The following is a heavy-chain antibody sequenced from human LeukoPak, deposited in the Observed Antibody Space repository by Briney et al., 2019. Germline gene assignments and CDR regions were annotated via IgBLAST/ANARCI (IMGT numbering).Heavy chain of an antibody. CDR1: GGSISSGSYY. J-gene: IGHJ4*02. CDR3: ARDIGGSSGWYNYFDY. V-gene: IGHV4-61*02. CDR2: IYTSGST. Sequence: SETLSLTCTVSGGSISSGSYYWSWIRQPAGKGLEWIGRIYTSGSTNYNPSLKSRVTISVDTSKNQFSLKLSSVTAADTAVYYCARDIGGSSGWYNYFDYWGQGTLVIVSS. D-gene: IGHD6-19*01.